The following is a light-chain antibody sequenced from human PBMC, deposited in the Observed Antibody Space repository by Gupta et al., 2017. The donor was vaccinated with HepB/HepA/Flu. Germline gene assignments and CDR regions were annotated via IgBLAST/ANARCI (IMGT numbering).Light chain of an antibody. CDR3: TSYTSSSTRV. J-gene: IGLJ3*02. CDR2: DVS. Sequence: QSALTQPASVSGSPGQSITISCTGTSSDVGVYNYVSWYQQHPGKAPKLMIYDVSTRPSGVSNRFSGSKSGYTASLTISGLQAEDEADYYCTSYTSSSTRVFGGGTKLTVL. V-gene: IGLV2-14*03. CDR1: SSDVGVYNY.